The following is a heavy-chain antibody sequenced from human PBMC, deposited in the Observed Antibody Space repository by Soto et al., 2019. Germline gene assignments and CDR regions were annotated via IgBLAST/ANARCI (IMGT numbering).Heavy chain of an antibody. CDR1: GYSFTSYW. J-gene: IGHJ6*02. D-gene: IGHD6-6*01. CDR2: IYPGDSDT. V-gene: IGHV5-51*01. CDR3: ARSPISYSRSDYYNGMDV. Sequence: PGESLKISCKGSGYSFTSYWIGWVRQMPGKGLEWMGIIYPGDSDTRYSPSFQGQVTISADKSISTAYLQWSSLKASDTAMYYCARSPISYSRSDYYNGMDVWGQGTTVTVSS.